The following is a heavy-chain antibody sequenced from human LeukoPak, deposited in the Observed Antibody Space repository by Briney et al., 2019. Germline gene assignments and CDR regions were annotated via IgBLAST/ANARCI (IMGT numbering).Heavy chain of an antibody. V-gene: IGHV3-23*01. D-gene: IGHD3-9*01. CDR3: AKEGQYYDILTRYTHNFDY. CDR1: GFTFSSYA. Sequence: GGSLRLSCAASGFTFSSYAMSWVRQAPGKGLEWVSAISGSGGSTYYADSVKGRLTISRDNSKNTLYLQMNSLRAEDTAVYYCAKEGQYYDILTRYTHNFDYWGQGTLVAVSS. J-gene: IGHJ4*02. CDR2: ISGSGGST.